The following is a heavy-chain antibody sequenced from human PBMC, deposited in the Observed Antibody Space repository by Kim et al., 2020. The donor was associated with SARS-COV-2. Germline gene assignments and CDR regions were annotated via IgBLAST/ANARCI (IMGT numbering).Heavy chain of an antibody. J-gene: IGHJ4*02. V-gene: IGHV6-1*01. CDR3: ARDGGLAVEYFDY. D-gene: IGHD3-9*01. Sequence: YAVSVKSRITINPDTSKNQFSLHLNSVTPEDTAVYYCARDGGLAVEYFDYWGQGTLVTVSS.